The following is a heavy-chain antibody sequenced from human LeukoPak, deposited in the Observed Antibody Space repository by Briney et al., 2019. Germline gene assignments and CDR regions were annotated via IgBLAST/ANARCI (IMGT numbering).Heavy chain of an antibody. CDR1: GGSISSSSYY. V-gene: IGHV4-39*07. D-gene: IGHD3-3*01. CDR2: IYYSGST. CDR3: ARVIKEAESSYYDFWSGSTGYVYYYYMDV. J-gene: IGHJ6*03. Sequence: SETLSLTCTVSGGSISSSSYYWGWIRQPPGKGLEWIGSIYYSGSTYYNPSLKSRATISVDTSKNQFSLKLSSVTAADTAVYYCARVIKEAESSYYDFWSGSTGYVYYYYMDVWGKGTTVTVSS.